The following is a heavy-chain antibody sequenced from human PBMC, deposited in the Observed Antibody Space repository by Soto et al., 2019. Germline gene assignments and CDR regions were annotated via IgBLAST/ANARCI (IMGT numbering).Heavy chain of an antibody. J-gene: IGHJ6*02. CDR1: GFAFSSYG. Sequence: PGGSLRLSCAASGFAFSSYGLHWVRQAPGKGLEWVSLISDDGSNKYYADSVKGRFTISRDNSKNTLYLQMNSLRAEDTALYYCAKGMAALFYFFGIDVWGQGTTVTVSS. CDR3: AKGMAALFYFFGIDV. D-gene: IGHD6-19*01. V-gene: IGHV3-30*18. CDR2: ISDDGSNK.